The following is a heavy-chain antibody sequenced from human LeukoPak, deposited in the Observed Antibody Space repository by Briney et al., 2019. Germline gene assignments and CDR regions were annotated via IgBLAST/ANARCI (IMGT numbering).Heavy chain of an antibody. V-gene: IGHV4-39*01. J-gene: IGHJ6*02. D-gene: IGHD2-2*01. CDR2: IYYSGST. CDR1: GGSISSSSYY. CDR3: XRRHQLAIYGMDV. Sequence: NSSETLSLTCTVSGGSISSSSYYWGWIRQPPGKGLEWIGSIYYSGSTYYNPSLKSRVTISVDTSKNQFSLKLSSVTAADTAVYXXXRRHQLAIYGMDVWGQGTTVTVSS.